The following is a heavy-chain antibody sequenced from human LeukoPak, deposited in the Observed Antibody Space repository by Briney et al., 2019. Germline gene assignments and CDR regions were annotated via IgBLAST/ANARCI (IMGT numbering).Heavy chain of an antibody. J-gene: IGHJ3*02. CDR2: ISGSGGST. D-gene: IGHD2-21*02. CDR1: GFTFSSYA. CDR3: AKDPPTIVVVTEDAFDI. Sequence: TGGSLRLSCAASGFTFSSYAMSWVRQAPGKGLEWVSAISGSGGSTYYADSVKGRFTISRDNSKNTLYLQMNSLRAEDTAVYYCAKDPPTIVVVTEDAFDIWGQGTIVTVSS. V-gene: IGHV3-23*01.